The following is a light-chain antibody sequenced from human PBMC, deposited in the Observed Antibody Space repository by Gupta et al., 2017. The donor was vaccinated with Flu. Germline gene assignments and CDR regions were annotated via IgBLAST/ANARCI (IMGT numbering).Light chain of an antibody. CDR2: KNN. CDR3: AVWDNSLRSYL. Sequence: RVTISCSGSSSNVGRDNVYWYQQVPGTTPKLLIYKNNQRPSGVPDRFSGSKSGTSASLSISGLRSEDEADYYCAVWDNSLRSYLFGSATKVTVL. V-gene: IGLV1-47*01. J-gene: IGLJ1*01. CDR1: SSNVGRDN.